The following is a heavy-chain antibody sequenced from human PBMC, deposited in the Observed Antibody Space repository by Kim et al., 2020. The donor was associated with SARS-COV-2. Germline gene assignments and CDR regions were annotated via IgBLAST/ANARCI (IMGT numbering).Heavy chain of an antibody. CDR2: INPSGGST. CDR3: ARDPTMTGYSYGSGYYYGMDV. V-gene: IGHV1-46*01. D-gene: IGHD5-18*01. CDR1: GYTFTSYY. Sequence: ASVKVSCKASGYTFTSYYMHWVRQAPGQGLEWMGIINPSGGSTSYAQKFQGRVTMTRDTSTSTVYMELSSLRSEDTAVYYCARDPTMTGYSYGSGYYYGMDVWGQGTTVTVSS. J-gene: IGHJ6*02.